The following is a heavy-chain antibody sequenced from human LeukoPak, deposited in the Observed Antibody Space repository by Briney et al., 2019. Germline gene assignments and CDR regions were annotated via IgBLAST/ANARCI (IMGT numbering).Heavy chain of an antibody. J-gene: IGHJ6*04. D-gene: IGHD6-13*01. Sequence: GASVKISCKASGYTFTYYYMHWVRQAPGQGLEWMGIINPSGGSTTYAQNFQGRVTMTKDTSTNAVYMELSSLRSEDTAIYYCARDQEDGSIWYRDYYQYYGLDVWGKGTMVTVSS. CDR3: ARDQEDGSIWYRDYYQYYGLDV. CDR2: INPSGGST. V-gene: IGHV1-46*01. CDR1: GYTFTYYY.